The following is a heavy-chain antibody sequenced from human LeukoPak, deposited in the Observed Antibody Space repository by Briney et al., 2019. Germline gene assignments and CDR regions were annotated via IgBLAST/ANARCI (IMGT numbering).Heavy chain of an antibody. J-gene: IGHJ6*03. CDR2: IYYSGST. V-gene: IGHV4-59*01. CDR3: ARGKNTYYYYMDV. CDR1: GGSISSYY. Sequence: PSETLSLTCTVSGGSISSYYWSWIRQPPGKGLEWIGNIYYSGSTNYNPSLKSRVTISVDTSKNQFSLKLSSVTAADTAVYYCARGKNTYYYYMDVWGKGTTVTVSS.